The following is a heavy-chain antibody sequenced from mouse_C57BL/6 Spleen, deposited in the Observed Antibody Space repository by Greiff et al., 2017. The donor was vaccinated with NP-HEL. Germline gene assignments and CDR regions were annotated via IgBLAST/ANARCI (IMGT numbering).Heavy chain of an antibody. J-gene: IGHJ2*01. D-gene: IGHD4-1*01. Sequence: QVQLKQPGAELVKPGASVKLSCKASGYTFTSYWMHWVKQRPGQGLEWIGMIHPNRGSTNYNEKFKSKATLTVDKSSSTAYMQLSSLTSEDSAVYYCARQNWDPSFDYWGQGTTLTVSS. V-gene: IGHV1-64*01. CDR1: GYTFTSYW. CDR2: IHPNRGST. CDR3: ARQNWDPSFDY.